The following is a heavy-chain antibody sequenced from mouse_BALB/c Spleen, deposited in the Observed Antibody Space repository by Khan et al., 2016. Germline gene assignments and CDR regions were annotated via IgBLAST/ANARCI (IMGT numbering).Heavy chain of an antibody. Sequence: QVQLKESGAELMKPGASVKLSYKATGYTFSNYWIEWIKERPGHGLEWIGEILPGSGTTNYNEKFKGTATFTAETSSNTACMQLSRLTSEDSAVYYCARGSSWGQGTLVTVSA. J-gene: IGHJ3*01. V-gene: IGHV1-9*01. CDR1: GYTFSNYW. CDR3: ARGSS. CDR2: ILPGSGTT.